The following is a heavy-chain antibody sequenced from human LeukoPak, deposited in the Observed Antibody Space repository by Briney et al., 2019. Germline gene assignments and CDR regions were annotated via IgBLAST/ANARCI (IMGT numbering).Heavy chain of an antibody. CDR1: GGSISSGTYY. CDR3: ARDRDCGCHCYTFDY. D-gene: IGHD2-21*02. CDR2: IYTSGST. J-gene: IGHJ4*02. V-gene: IGHV4-61*02. Sequence: SQTLSLTCTVSGGSISSGTYYWSWIRQPAGKGLEWIGRIYTSGSTNYNPSLKSRVTISVDTSKNQFSLKLSSVIAADTAVYYCARDRDCGCHCYTFDYWGQGTLVTVSS.